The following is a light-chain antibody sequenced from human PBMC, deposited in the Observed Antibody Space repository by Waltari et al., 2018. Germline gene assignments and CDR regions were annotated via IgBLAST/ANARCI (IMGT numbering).Light chain of an antibody. Sequence: QSALTQPASVSGSPGQSITISCTGTNSDVGYYYFFSWYQQHPGKAPKLMIYDVTKRPSGVSNRFSGSKSGNTASLTISGLQAEDEADYYCCSYAGSSTPVVFGGGTKLTVL. CDR2: DVT. J-gene: IGLJ2*01. V-gene: IGLV2-23*02. CDR3: CSYAGSSTPVV. CDR1: NSDVGYYYF.